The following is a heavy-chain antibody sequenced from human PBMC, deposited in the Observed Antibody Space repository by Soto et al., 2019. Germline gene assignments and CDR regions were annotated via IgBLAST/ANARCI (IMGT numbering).Heavy chain of an antibody. CDR2: IIPIFGTA. CDR1: GGTFSSYA. CDR3: ARDPVLYDSLYYYYYYGMDV. Sequence: GASVKVSCKASGGTFSSYAISWVRQAPGQGLEWMGGIIPIFGTANYAQKFQGRVTITADESTSTAYMELSSLRSEDTAVYYCARDPVLYDSLYYYYYYGMDVWGQGTTVTVSS. J-gene: IGHJ6*02. D-gene: IGHD3-3*01. V-gene: IGHV1-69*13.